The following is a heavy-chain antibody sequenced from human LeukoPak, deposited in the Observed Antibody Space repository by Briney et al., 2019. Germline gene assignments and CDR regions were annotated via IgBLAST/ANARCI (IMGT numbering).Heavy chain of an antibody. CDR3: ARVPGTMVRGGTRGTFDY. CDR2: IYYSGST. Sequence: SETLSLTCTVSGGSISSYYWSWIRQPPGKGLEWIGYIYYSGSTNYNPSLQSRVTISVDTSKNQFSLKLSSVTAADTAVYYCARVPGTMVRGGTRGTFDYWGQGTLVTVSS. J-gene: IGHJ4*02. V-gene: IGHV4-59*12. D-gene: IGHD3-10*01. CDR1: GGSISSYY.